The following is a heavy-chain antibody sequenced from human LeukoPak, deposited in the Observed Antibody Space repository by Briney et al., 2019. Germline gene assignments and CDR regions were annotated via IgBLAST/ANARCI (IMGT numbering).Heavy chain of an antibody. Sequence: PSETLSLTCAVSGGSITSSNWWSWVRQPPGKGLEWIGEMSHSGTTKYNPSLESRVTMSVDKSKNQFSLKLTSATAADTAVYFCARVTGTTPFDYWGQGTLVTVSS. V-gene: IGHV4-4*02. J-gene: IGHJ4*02. CDR1: GGSITSSNW. CDR2: MSHSGTT. CDR3: ARVTGTTPFDY. D-gene: IGHD1-1*01.